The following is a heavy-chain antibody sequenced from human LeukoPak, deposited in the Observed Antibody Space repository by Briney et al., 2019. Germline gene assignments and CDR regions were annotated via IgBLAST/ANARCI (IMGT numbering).Heavy chain of an antibody. V-gene: IGHV1-8*03. CDR3: ARAARDDFWSGYYTRETDY. J-gene: IGHJ4*02. Sequence: ASVKVSCKASGDTFTSYDINWVRQATGQGLEWMGWMNPNSGNTGYAQKFQGRVTITRNTSISTAYMELSSLRSEDTAAYYCARAARDDFWSGYYTRETDYWGQGTLVTVSS. CDR2: MNPNSGNT. D-gene: IGHD3-3*01. CDR1: GDTFTSYD.